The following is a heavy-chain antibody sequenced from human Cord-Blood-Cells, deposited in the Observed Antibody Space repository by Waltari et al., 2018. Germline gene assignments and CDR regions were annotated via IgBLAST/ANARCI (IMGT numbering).Heavy chain of an antibody. J-gene: IGHJ4*02. CDR1: GFTFSSYG. Sequence: QVQLVESGGGVVQPGRSLRLSCAASGFTFSSYGMHWVRQAPGKGLEWVAVKWYDGSNKYYADSVKGRFTISRDNSKNTLYLQMNSLRAEDTAVYYCARVRSGSYFDYWGQGTLVTVSS. V-gene: IGHV3-33*01. CDR3: ARVRSGSYFDY. CDR2: KWYDGSNK. D-gene: IGHD3-10*01.